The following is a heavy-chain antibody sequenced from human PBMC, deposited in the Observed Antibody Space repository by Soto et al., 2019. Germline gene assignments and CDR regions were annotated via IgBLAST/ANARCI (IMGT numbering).Heavy chain of an antibody. D-gene: IGHD5-12*01. CDR1: GYSFTSYW. CDR2: IDPSDSYT. V-gene: IGHV5-10-1*01. CDR3: ARQGVEMATSDY. J-gene: IGHJ4*02. Sequence: EVQLVQSGAEVKKPGESLRISCKGSGYSFTSYWISWVRQMPGKGLEWMGRIDPSDSYTNYSPSFQGHVTISADKSISTAYLQWSSLKASDTALYYCARQGVEMATSDYWGQGTLVTVSS.